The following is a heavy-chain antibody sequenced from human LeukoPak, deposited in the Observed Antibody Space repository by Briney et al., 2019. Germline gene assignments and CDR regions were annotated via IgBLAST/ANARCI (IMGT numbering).Heavy chain of an antibody. Sequence: GGSLKISCKGSGYSFTSHWIGWVRQMPGKGLEWMGIIYPGDSDTRYSPSFQGQVTISADKSISTAYLQWSSLKASDTAMYYCARGSMTITFGGVIVRYFDYWGQGTLVTVSS. J-gene: IGHJ4*02. CDR2: IYPGDSDT. CDR3: ARGSMTITFGGVIVRYFDY. CDR1: GYSFTSHW. V-gene: IGHV5-51*01. D-gene: IGHD3-16*02.